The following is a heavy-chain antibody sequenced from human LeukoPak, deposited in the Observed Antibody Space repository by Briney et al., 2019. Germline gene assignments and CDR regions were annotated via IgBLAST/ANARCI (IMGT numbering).Heavy chain of an antibody. CDR2: IYHSGST. CDR1: GGSISGSNW. CDR3: ARENRTSYYYYYGMDV. D-gene: IGHD2-2*01. J-gene: IGHJ6*02. Sequence: SETLSLTCVVSGGSISGSNWWSWVRQPPGKGLEWIGEIYHSGSTNYNPSLKSRVTISVDKSKNQFSLKLSSVTAADTAVYYCARENRTSYYYYYGMDVWGQGTTVTVSS. V-gene: IGHV4-4*02.